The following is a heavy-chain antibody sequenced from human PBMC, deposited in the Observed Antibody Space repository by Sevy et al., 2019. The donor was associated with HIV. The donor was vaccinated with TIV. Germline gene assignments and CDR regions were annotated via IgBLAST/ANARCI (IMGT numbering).Heavy chain of an antibody. CDR2: ISGSGGSI. J-gene: IGHJ4*02. D-gene: IGHD1-26*01. CDR3: RGVGTTTNFDY. V-gene: IGHV3-23*01. CDR1: GFIFNSYG. Sequence: GGSLRLSCAASGFIFNSYGMSWVRQAPGKGMEWVSGISGSGGSIYYADSVKGRFTISRDNFKNTLYLQMNSLRAEDTAVYYCRGVGTTTNFDYSGQGTMVTVSS.